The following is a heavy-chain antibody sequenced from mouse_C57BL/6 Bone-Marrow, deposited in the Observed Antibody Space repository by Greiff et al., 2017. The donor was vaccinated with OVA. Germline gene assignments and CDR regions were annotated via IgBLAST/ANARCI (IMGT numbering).Heavy chain of an antibody. Sequence: EVKVVESGGGLVKPGGSLKLSCAASGFTFSDYGMHWVRQAPEKGLEWVAYISSGSSTIYYADTVKGRFTISRDNAKNTLFLQMTSLRSEDTAMYYCAKIYYDSSYYAMDYWGQGTSVTVSS. J-gene: IGHJ4*01. CDR3: AKIYYDSSYYAMDY. CDR1: GFTFSDYG. V-gene: IGHV5-17*01. D-gene: IGHD2-4*01. CDR2: ISSGSSTI.